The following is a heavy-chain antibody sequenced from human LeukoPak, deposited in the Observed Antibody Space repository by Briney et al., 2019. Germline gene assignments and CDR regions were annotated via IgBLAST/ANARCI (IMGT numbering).Heavy chain of an antibody. Sequence: GGSLRLSCERSGFPFSSYEMNWLRQAPGKGLEWVSHIGSSGITIYYADSAKGRFTISRDNAKNSIYLQMDSLRVEDTAIYYCARDSVGDLLDYWGQGTLVTVSS. V-gene: IGHV3-48*03. D-gene: IGHD4-17*01. CDR2: IGSSGITI. CDR1: GFPFSSYE. J-gene: IGHJ4*02. CDR3: ARDSVGDLLDY.